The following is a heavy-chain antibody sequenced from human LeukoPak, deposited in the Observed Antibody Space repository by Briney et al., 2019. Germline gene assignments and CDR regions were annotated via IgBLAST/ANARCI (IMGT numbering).Heavy chain of an antibody. CDR1: GKSMTSDGYS. Sequence: SQTLSLTCDVSGKSMTSDGYSWNWIRQPPGKGLEWIGYIYNSVTTYYNPSLKSRVTMSVDRSKNQFSLKLTSVTAADTAVYYCARSWHYHDSSAYSHYFDYWGQGTQVTVSS. CDR3: ARSWHYHDSSAYSHYFDY. CDR2: IYNSVTT. J-gene: IGHJ4*02. V-gene: IGHV4-30-2*01. D-gene: IGHD3-22*01.